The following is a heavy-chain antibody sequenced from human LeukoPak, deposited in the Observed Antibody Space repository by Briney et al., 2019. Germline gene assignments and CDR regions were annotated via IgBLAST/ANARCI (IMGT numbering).Heavy chain of an antibody. CDR1: GDSFTSHY. V-gene: IGHV4-59*11. D-gene: IGHD4-17*01. CDR2: VSYIGST. Sequence: TSETLSLTCTVSGDSFTSHYWTWVRQFPGRGLEWIGYVSYIGSTNYNPSLKSRVTISVDTSKNQFSLKLSSVTAADTAVYYCARDPTTVTKGLDIWGQGTMVTVSS. CDR3: ARDPTTVTKGLDI. J-gene: IGHJ3*02.